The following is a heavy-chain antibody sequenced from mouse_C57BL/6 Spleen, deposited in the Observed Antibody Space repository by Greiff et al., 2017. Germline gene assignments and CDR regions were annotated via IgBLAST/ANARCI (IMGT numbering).Heavy chain of an antibody. Sequence: QVHVKQSGPELVKPGASVKISCKASGYAFSSSWMNWVKQRPGKGLEWIGRIYPGDGDTNYNGKFKGKATLTADKSSSTAYMQLSSLTSEDSAVYFCARGASWYFDVWGTGTTVTVSS. CDR3: ARGASWYFDV. CDR2: IYPGDGDT. D-gene: IGHD6-1*01. J-gene: IGHJ1*03. V-gene: IGHV1-82*01. CDR1: GYAFSSSW.